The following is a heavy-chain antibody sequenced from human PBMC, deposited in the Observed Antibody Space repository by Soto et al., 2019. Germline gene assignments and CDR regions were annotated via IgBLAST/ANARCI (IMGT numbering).Heavy chain of an antibody. Sequence: QVQLQESGPGLVKPSGTLSLTCAVSGGSISSSNWWSWVRQPPGKGLEWIGEIYHSGNTNYNPSLKGGVSMAVDKSKNQVARKLSSVTAADTAVYYCARRWCEGRVDCWGQGALVTVSS. CDR3: ARRWCEGRVDC. D-gene: IGHD2-8*01. CDR2: IYHSGNT. CDR1: GGSISSSNW. J-gene: IGHJ4*02. V-gene: IGHV4-4*02.